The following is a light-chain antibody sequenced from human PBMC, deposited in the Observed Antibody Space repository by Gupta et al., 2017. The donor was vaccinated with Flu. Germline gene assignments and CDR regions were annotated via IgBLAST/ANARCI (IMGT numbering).Light chain of an antibody. J-gene: IGKJ4*01. CDR2: GAS. V-gene: IGKV3-20*01. CDR1: QSVSSDY. CDR3: QQVGGSLT. Sequence: PGTLSWSPGERATLSCRASQSVSSDYLVWYQQKPGQAPSLIIYGASNRASGNTDRFSGSGSGTDFTLTSSRLEPEDCAVYYWQQVGGSLTFGGGTKVEI.